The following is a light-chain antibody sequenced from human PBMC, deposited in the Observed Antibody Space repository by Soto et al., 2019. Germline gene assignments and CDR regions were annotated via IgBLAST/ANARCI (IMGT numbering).Light chain of an antibody. CDR2: EVS. V-gene: IGLV2-14*01. CDR3: SSYTSSDTHWV. Sequence: QSALTQPASVSGSPGQSITISCTGSSSDIGTYNYLSWYQQHPGKAPKLMIYEVSDRPSGISNRFSGSKSGNTASLTISGLQAEDEADYYCSSYTSSDTHWVFGGGTKLTVL. J-gene: IGLJ3*02. CDR1: SSDIGTYNY.